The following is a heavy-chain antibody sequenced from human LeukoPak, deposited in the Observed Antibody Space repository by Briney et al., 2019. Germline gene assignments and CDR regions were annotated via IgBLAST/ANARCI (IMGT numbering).Heavy chain of an antibody. CDR3: ARRYCSSTSCLLKDWFDP. J-gene: IGHJ5*02. V-gene: IGHV5-10-1*01. CDR2: IDPSDSYT. Sequence: GESLKISCKGSGYSFTSYWISWVRQMPGKGLEWMGRIDPSDSYTNYSPSFQGHFTISADKSISTAYLQWSSLKASDTAMYYCARRYCSSTSCLLKDWFDPWGQGTLVTVSS. D-gene: IGHD2-2*01. CDR1: GYSFTSYW.